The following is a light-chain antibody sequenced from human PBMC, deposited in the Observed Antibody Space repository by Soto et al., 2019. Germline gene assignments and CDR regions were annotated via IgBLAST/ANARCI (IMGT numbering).Light chain of an antibody. V-gene: IGKV3-15*01. J-gene: IGKJ1*01. Sequence: VMTQSPATLSVSPGERATLSCRASQSLRSSLAWYQQKPGQAPRLLIYGASTRATGIPARFSGSGSGTEFTLTISSLQSEDFAVYFCQQYNIWPQTFGQETKVEIK. CDR3: QQYNIWPQT. CDR1: QSLRSS. CDR2: GAS.